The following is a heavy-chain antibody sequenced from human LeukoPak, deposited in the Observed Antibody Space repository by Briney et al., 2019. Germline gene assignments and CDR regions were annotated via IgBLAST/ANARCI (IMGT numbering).Heavy chain of an antibody. J-gene: IGHJ3*02. CDR3: ARGGHGNAFDI. V-gene: IGHV1-46*01. CDR2: INPSGGST. Sequence: ASVKVSCKASGYTFTSYYMHWVRQAPGQGLEWMGIINPSGGSTSYAQKFQGRVTMTTDTSTSTAYMELRSLRSDDTAVYYCARGGHGNAFDIWGQGTMVTVSS. D-gene: IGHD1-26*01. CDR1: GYTFTSYY.